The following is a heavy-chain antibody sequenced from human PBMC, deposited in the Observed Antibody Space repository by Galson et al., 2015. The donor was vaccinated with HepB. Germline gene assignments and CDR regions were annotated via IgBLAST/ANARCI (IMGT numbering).Heavy chain of an antibody. CDR3: ARLPYSIAAAGSLYYYYGMDV. Sequence: SLRLSCAASGFTFSSYEMNWVRQAPGKGLEWVSYISSSGSTIYYADSVKGRFTISRDNAKNSLYLQMNSLRAEDTAVYYCARLPYSIAAAGSLYYYYGMDVWGQGTTVTVSS. CDR2: ISSSGSTI. V-gene: IGHV3-48*03. D-gene: IGHD6-13*01. CDR1: GFTFSSYE. J-gene: IGHJ6*02.